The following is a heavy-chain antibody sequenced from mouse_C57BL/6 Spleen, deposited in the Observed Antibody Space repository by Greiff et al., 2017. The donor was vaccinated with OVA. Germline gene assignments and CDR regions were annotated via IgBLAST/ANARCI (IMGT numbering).Heavy chain of an antibody. CDR2: INPNNGGT. D-gene: IGHD2-3*01. CDR3: ARRRIYNGNYGYFDV. J-gene: IGHJ1*03. V-gene: IGHV1-18*01. CDR1: GYTFTDYN. Sequence: EVQLQQSGPELVKPGASVKIPCKASGYTFTDYNMDWVKQSHGKSLEWIGDINPNNGGTIYNQKFKGKATLTVDKSSSTAYMELRSLTSEDTAVYYCARRRIYNGNYGYFDVWGTGTTVTVSS.